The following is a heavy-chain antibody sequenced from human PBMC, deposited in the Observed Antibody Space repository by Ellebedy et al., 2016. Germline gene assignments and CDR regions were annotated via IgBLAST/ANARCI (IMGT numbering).Heavy chain of an antibody. CDR3: ARRIKDIVVVPAAIGGVGAFDI. CDR2: IYHSGST. J-gene: IGHJ3*02. Sequence: SETLSLTXTVSGYSISSGYYWGWIRQPPGKGLEWIGSIYHSGSTYYNPSLKSRVTISVDTSKNQFSLKLSSVTAADTAVYYCARRIKDIVVVPAAIGGVGAFDIWGQGTMVTVSS. D-gene: IGHD2-2*01. CDR1: GYSISSGYY. V-gene: IGHV4-38-2*02.